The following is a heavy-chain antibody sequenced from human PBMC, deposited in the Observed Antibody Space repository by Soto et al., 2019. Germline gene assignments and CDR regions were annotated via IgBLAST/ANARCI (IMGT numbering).Heavy chain of an antibody. J-gene: IGHJ2*01. V-gene: IGHV1-69*02. CDR3: ARWASIAAAVANWYFDL. Sequence: QVQLVQSGAEVKKPGSSVKVSCKASGGTFSSYTISWVRQAPGQGLEWMGRIIPILGIANYAQKFQGRVTITADKSTSTAYMAVSSLRSEDTAVYYCARWASIAAAVANWYFDLWGRGTLVTVSS. CDR2: IIPILGIA. D-gene: IGHD6-13*01. CDR1: GGTFSSYT.